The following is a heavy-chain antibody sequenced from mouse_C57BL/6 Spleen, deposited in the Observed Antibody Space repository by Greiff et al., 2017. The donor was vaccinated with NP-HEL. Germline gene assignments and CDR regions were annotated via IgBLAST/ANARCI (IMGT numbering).Heavy chain of an antibody. CDR2: IRLKSDNYAT. V-gene: IGHV6-3*01. CDR1: GFTFSNYW. J-gene: IGHJ4*01. CDR3: IKGWLLNAMDY. Sequence: EVKVEESGGGLVQPGGSMKLSCVASGFTFSNYWMNWVRQSPEKGLEWVAQIRLKSDNYATNYAESVKGRFTISRDYSKSSVYLQMNNLRAEDTGIYYCIKGWLLNAMDYWGQGTSVTVSS. D-gene: IGHD2-3*01.